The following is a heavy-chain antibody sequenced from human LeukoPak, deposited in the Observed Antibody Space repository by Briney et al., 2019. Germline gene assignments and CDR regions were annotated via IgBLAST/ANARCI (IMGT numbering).Heavy chain of an antibody. CDR2: IHPKTGAT. CDR3: GRPHRSSSGTDC. CDR1: GYTFTDYY. D-gene: IGHD6-6*01. Sequence: GASVKVSCKASGYTFTDYYMQWLRQAPGQGLKWMGWIHPKTGATNYSHHFQGRLTMTRATSITTTYLEVSNLTSDDTAMYYCGRPHRSSSGTDCWGQGTLVTVSS. J-gene: IGHJ4*02. V-gene: IGHV1-2*02.